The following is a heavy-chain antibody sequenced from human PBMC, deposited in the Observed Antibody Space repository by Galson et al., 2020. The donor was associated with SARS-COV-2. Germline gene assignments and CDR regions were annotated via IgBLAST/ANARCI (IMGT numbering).Heavy chain of an antibody. J-gene: IGHJ4*02. V-gene: IGHV3-33*01. CDR3: AREGHSSSWAEGYFDY. CDR2: IWYDGSNK. D-gene: IGHD6-13*01. CDR1: GFTFSSYG. Sequence: SCAASGFTFSSYGMHWVRQAPGKGLEWVAVIWYDGSNKYYADSVKGRFTISRDNSKNTLYLQMNSLRAEDTAVYYCAREGHSSSWAEGYFDYWGQGTLVTVS.